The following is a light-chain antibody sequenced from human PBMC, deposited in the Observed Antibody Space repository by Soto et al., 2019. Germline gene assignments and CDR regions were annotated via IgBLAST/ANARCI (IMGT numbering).Light chain of an antibody. V-gene: IGKV1-39*01. CDR2: AAS. J-gene: IGKJ5*01. Sequence: DIQMTQSPSSLSASVGERVTITCRASQSISSYLNWYQQKPGKAPKLLIYAASSLQSGVPSRFSGSRSGTDFTLTISSLQPEDFATYYCQQSYSTPITFGQGTRLEI. CDR3: QQSYSTPIT. CDR1: QSISSY.